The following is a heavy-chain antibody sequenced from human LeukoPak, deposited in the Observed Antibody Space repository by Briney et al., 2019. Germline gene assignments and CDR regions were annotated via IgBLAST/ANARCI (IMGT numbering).Heavy chain of an antibody. Sequence: GSLRLSCAASGFTVSSNYMSWVRQAPGKGLEWVSVIYSGGSTYYADSVKGRFTISRDNSKNTLYLQMNSLRAEDTAVYYCARSEDYYGSGSWWFDPWGQGTLVTVSS. CDR3: ARSEDYYGSGSWWFDP. V-gene: IGHV3-53*01. J-gene: IGHJ5*02. D-gene: IGHD3-10*01. CDR1: GFTVSSNY. CDR2: IYSGGST.